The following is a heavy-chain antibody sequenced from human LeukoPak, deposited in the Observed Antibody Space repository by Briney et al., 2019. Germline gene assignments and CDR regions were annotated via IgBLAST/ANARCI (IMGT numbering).Heavy chain of an antibody. CDR2: IGTVGDT. J-gene: IGHJ2*01. CDR3: ARETLDIGGDYGWYFDL. D-gene: IGHD1-26*01. Sequence: QPGGSLRLSCAASGFTFSIYDMHCVRQATGKGLEWVSAIGTVGDTYYPGSVKGRFTISRENAKNSLYLQMNSLRDGDTAVYYCARETLDIGGDYGWYFDLWGRGTLVTVSS. CDR1: GFTFSIYD. V-gene: IGHV3-13*01.